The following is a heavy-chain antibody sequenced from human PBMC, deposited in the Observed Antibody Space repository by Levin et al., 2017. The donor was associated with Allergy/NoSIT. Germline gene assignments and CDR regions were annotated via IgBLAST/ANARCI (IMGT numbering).Heavy chain of an antibody. Sequence: SCAASGFTFSSYAMHWVRQAPGKGLEWVSVISSNNRTIYYADSVKGRFTISRDNSKNTLYLQMNSLRAEDTAVYYCAKKYCTSTSCYGVGHFDCWGQGTLVTVSS. V-gene: IGHV3-23*01. CDR2: ISSNNRTI. CDR1: GFTFSSYA. J-gene: IGHJ4*02. CDR3: AKKYCTSTSCYGVGHFDC. D-gene: IGHD2-2*01.